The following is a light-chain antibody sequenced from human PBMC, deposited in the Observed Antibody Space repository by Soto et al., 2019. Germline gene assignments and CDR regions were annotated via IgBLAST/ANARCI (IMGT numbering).Light chain of an antibody. V-gene: IGKV2-28*01. J-gene: IGKJ2*01. Sequence: DIVMTQSPISLPVTPGEPASISCRSSQSLLHSNGYNYLDWYLQKPGQSPQLLIYLGSNRASGVPDRFSGSGSGTDFTLKISRVEAADVGVYYCMQALQTPYTFGQGTKLEIK. CDR3: MQALQTPYT. CDR2: LGS. CDR1: QSLLHSNGYNY.